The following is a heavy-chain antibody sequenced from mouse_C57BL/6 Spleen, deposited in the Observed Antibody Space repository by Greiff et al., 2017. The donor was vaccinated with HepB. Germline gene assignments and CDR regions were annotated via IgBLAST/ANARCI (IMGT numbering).Heavy chain of an antibody. Sequence: EVKLMESGGGLVKPGGSLKLSCAASGFTFSSYAMSWVRQTPEKRLEWVATISDGGSYTYYPDNVKGRFTISRDNAKNNLYLQMSHLKSEDTAMYYCARDQSKRVYFDYWGQGTTLTVSS. V-gene: IGHV5-4*01. D-gene: IGHD2-5*01. CDR2: ISDGGSYT. CDR3: ARDQSKRVYFDY. CDR1: GFTFSSYA. J-gene: IGHJ2*01.